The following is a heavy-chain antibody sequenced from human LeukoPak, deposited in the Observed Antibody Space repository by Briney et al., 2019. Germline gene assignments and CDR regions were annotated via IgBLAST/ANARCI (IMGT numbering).Heavy chain of an antibody. V-gene: IGHV3-7*01. CDR2: IKQEGSER. CDR1: GFTFSSFW. CDR3: ARGFELDY. J-gene: IGHJ4*02. Sequence: GGSLRLSCAASGFTFSSFWIGWGRQAPGKGLEGGANIKQEGSERYYVGSVKGRCTISNDDARNSLDPQMDRLRAEDTAVYFCARGFELDYWGQGTLVTVSS.